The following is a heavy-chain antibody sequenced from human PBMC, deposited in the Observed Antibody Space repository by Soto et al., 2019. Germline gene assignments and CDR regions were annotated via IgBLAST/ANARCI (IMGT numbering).Heavy chain of an antibody. CDR1: GFTFSVHY. CDR3: VRVDYGYFDY. V-gene: IGHV3-72*01. CDR2: TRNKANSYTT. D-gene: IGHD3-16*01. J-gene: IGHJ4*02. Sequence: EVQLVESGGGLVQPGGSLRLSCAASGFTFSVHYMDWVRQAPGKGLEWVGRTRNKANSYTTEYAASVKGRFIISRDDSKNSLYLQMNSLKTDDTAVYYCVRVDYGYFDYWGQGTLVTASS.